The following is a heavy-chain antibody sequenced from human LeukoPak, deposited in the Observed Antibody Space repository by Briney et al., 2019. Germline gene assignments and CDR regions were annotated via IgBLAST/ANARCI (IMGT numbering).Heavy chain of an antibody. Sequence: GGSLRLSCAASGFTFSSYAMSWVRQAPGKGLEWVSAISGSGGSTYYADSVKGRFTISRDNSKNTLYLQMNSLRAEDTAVYYCAKNRKGGRVRLGELSFDYWGQGTLVTVSS. J-gene: IGHJ4*02. CDR1: GFTFSSYA. CDR3: AKNRKGGRVRLGELSFDY. CDR2: ISGSGGST. V-gene: IGHV3-23*01. D-gene: IGHD3-16*02.